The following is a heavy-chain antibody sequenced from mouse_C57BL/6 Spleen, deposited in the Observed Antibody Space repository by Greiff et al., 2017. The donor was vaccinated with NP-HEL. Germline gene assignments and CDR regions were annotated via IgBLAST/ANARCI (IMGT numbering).Heavy chain of an antibody. Sequence: QVQLQQPGAELVMPGASVKLSCKASGYTFTSYWMHWVKQRPGQGLEWIGEIDPSDSYTNYNQKFKGKSTLTVDKSSSTAYMQLSSLASEDSAFYYCARDGNDYWGQGTTLTVSS. CDR1: GYTFTSYW. CDR2: IDPSDSYT. V-gene: IGHV1-69*01. D-gene: IGHD2-3*01. CDR3: ARDGNDY. J-gene: IGHJ2*01.